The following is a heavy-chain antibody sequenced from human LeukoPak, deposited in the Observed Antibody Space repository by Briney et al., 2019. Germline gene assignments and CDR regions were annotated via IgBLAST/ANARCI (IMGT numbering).Heavy chain of an antibody. Sequence: GGSLRLSCAASGFTVSSNYMNWVRQAPEKGLEWVSVIYSGGSTYYADSVKGRFTISRDNSKNTLYLQMNSLRAEDTAVYYCARDLPIDYWGQGTLVTVSS. CDR3: ARDLPIDY. J-gene: IGHJ4*02. CDR1: GFTVSSNY. V-gene: IGHV3-53*01. CDR2: IYSGGST.